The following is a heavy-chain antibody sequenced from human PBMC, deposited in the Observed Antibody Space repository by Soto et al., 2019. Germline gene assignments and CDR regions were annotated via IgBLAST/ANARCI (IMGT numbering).Heavy chain of an antibody. V-gene: IGHV3-30*18. D-gene: IGHD6-13*01. Sequence: QVQLVESGGGVVQPGRSLRLSCAASGFTFSSYGMHWVRQAPGKGLEWVAVISYDGSNKYYADSVKGRFTISRDNSKNTLYLQMNSLRAEDTAVYYCAKDRYSSSQPGAVWGQGTTVTVSS. CDR3: AKDRYSSSQPGAV. CDR2: ISYDGSNK. CDR1: GFTFSSYG. J-gene: IGHJ6*02.